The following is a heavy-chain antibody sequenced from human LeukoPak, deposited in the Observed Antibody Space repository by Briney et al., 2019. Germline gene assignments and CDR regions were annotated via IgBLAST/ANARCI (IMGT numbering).Heavy chain of an antibody. D-gene: IGHD5-18*01. J-gene: IGHJ4*02. CDR3: ARQAPGYSYGYVY. CDR2: IYHSGST. CDR1: GGSISSGGYS. V-gene: IGHV4-30-2*01. Sequence: SETLSLTCAVSGGSISSGGYSWSWIRQPPGKGLEWIGYIYHSGSTYYNPSLKSRVTISVDRSKNQFSLKLSSVTAADTAVYYCARQAPGYSYGYVYWGQGTLVTVSS.